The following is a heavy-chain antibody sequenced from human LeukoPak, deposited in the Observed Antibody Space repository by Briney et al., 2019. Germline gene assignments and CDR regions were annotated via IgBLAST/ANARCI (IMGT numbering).Heavy chain of an antibody. CDR2: INPSFNPGPEIT. D-gene: IGHD3-9*01. CDR3: ARAYPDILTGYDY. V-gene: IGHV1-46*01. J-gene: IGHJ4*02. CDR1: GYTFSSYH. Sequence: ASVKVSCKASGYTFSSYHIHWVRQAPGQGLEWMGKINPSFNPGPEITTYAQKFQGRVTMTRDTSTSTVYMELSSLRSEDTAVYYCARAYPDILTGYDYWGQGTLVTVSS.